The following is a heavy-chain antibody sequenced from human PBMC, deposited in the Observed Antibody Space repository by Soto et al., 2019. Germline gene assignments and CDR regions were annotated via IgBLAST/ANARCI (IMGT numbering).Heavy chain of an antibody. CDR1: GGTFSTYA. Sequence: QVQLVQSGAEVKKPGSSVKVSCKASGGTFSTYAITWVRQAPGQGLEWLGGIIPIFGTTDYARKFQGRVTITAAESTSTVFIDLSSLTSEDTAVYYCARGVGAYYFDYWGQGTLVNVSS. CDR3: ARGVGAYYFDY. V-gene: IGHV1-69*01. D-gene: IGHD1-26*01. J-gene: IGHJ4*02. CDR2: IIPIFGTT.